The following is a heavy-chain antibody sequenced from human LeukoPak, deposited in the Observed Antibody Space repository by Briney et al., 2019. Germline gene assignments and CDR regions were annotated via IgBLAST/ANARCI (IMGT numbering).Heavy chain of an antibody. J-gene: IGHJ5*02. Sequence: GGSLRLSCAASGFTFNSYWMHWVRRAPGKGLVWVSRIDEDGKTIDYADSVKGRFTISRDNAKDTLYLQMSSLRDEDTAVYYCVSDLFVGDDQWGRGTLVTVSS. D-gene: IGHD2-15*01. CDR3: VSDLFVGDDQ. CDR1: GFTFNSYW. CDR2: IDEDGKTI. V-gene: IGHV3-74*01.